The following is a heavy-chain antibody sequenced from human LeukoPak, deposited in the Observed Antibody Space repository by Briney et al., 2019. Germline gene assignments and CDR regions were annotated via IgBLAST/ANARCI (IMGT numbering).Heavy chain of an antibody. Sequence: SETLSLTCAVYGGSFSGYYWSWIRQPPGKGLEWIGEINHSGSTNYNPSLKSRVTISVDTSKNQFSLKLSSVTAADTVVYYCASLIPDYDFWSGPYYYYYGMDVWGQGTTVTVSS. J-gene: IGHJ6*02. CDR3: ASLIPDYDFWSGPYYYYYGMDV. V-gene: IGHV4-34*01. CDR2: INHSGST. D-gene: IGHD3-3*01. CDR1: GGSFSGYY.